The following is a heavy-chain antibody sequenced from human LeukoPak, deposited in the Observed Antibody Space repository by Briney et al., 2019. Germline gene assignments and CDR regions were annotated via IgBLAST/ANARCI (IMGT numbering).Heavy chain of an antibody. CDR2: IKPIATGGTT. Sequence: NAGGSLRLSCTASGFSFSDAWMTWVRQAPGKGLERVGRIKPIATGGTTEYAAPVKGRFTISRDDSKNTVYLQMNSLESEDTAVYYRTTPPDWGQGTLVTVSS. CDR3: TTPPD. CDR1: GFSFSDAW. J-gene: IGHJ4*02. V-gene: IGHV3-15*01.